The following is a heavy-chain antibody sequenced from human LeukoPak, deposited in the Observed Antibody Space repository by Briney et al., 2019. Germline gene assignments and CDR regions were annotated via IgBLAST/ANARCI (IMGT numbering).Heavy chain of an antibody. V-gene: IGHV3-21*01. CDR2: ISSSSSYI. CDR3: ARDRVGYYGSSALDAFDI. D-gene: IGHD3-22*01. Sequence: PGGSLRLSCAASGFTFSSYSMNWVRQAPGKGLEWVSSISSSSSYIYYADSVKGRFTISRDNAKNSLYLQMNSLRAEDTSVYYCARDRVGYYGSSALDAFDIWGQGTMVTVSS. J-gene: IGHJ3*02. CDR1: GFTFSSYS.